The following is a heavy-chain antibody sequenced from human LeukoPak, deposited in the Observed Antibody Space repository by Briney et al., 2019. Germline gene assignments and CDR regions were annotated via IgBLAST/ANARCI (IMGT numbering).Heavy chain of an antibody. CDR1: GGTFSSYA. CDR3: ARDPRPSYCSSTSCYATNWFDP. J-gene: IGHJ5*02. D-gene: IGHD2-2*01. CDR2: IIPIFGTA. V-gene: IGHV1-69*01. Sequence: SVKASCKASGGTFSSYAISWVRQAPGQGLEWMGGIIPIFGTANYAQKFQGRVTITADESTSTAYMELSSLRSEDAAVYYCARDPRPSYCSSTSCYATNWFDPWGQGTLVTVSS.